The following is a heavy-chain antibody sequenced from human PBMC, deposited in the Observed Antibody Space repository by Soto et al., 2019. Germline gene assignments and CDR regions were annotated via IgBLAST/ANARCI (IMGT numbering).Heavy chain of an antibody. V-gene: IGHV4-30-2*01. Sequence: QLQLQESGSGLVKPSQTLSLTCDVSGGSISSGAYSWSWIRQPPGKGLEWIGYIYQSGSTHYNPSRRGRVTILVDRSKNQFSLRLSSVTAADTAVYYCARRDCTGVSCYFDYWGQGTLVTVSS. J-gene: IGHJ4*02. D-gene: IGHD2-8*02. CDR1: GGSISSGAYS. CDR3: ARRDCTGVSCYFDY. CDR2: IYQSGST.